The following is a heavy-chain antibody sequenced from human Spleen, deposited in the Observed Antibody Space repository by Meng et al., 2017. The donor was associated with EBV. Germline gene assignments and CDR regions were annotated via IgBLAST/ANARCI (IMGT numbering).Heavy chain of an antibody. Sequence: QGKRVQSGTDVKKPGSSVRGSCKASGGTFDRCYINWVRRDPGQGLEWLGRIIPILGTATYAQSFQGRVTITADESTSTVYMELSRLRSDDTAVYYCARDLSPNYFDSSGLDFWGQGTLVTVSS. CDR1: GGTFDRCY. V-gene: IGHV1-69*01. D-gene: IGHD3-22*01. CDR2: IIPILGTA. J-gene: IGHJ4*02. CDR3: ARDLSPNYFDSSGLDF.